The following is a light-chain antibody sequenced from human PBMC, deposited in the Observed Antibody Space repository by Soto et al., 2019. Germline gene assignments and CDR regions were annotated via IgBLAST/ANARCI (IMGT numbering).Light chain of an antibody. J-gene: IGKJ3*01. CDR2: DAS. CDR3: HQRSTWPFT. CDR1: QSISSY. Sequence: EIVLTQSTATLSLSPGERATLSCRASQSISSYLAWYQQKPDQAPRLLIYDASNRATGIPPRFSGSGSGTDFTLTICSLEPEDFAVYYCHQRSTWPFTFGPGTKVDIK. V-gene: IGKV3-11*01.